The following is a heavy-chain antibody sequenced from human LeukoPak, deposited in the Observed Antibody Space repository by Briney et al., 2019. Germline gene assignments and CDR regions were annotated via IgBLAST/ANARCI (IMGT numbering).Heavy chain of an antibody. D-gene: IGHD6-19*01. CDR2: IIPIFGTA. V-gene: IGHV1-69*13. Sequence: SVKVSCKASGGTFSSYAISWVRQAPGQGLEWMGGIIPIFGTANYAQNFQGRVTITADESTSTAYMELSSLRSEDTAVYYCARVGGWLYYYGMDVWGQGTTVTVSS. CDR1: GGTFSSYA. J-gene: IGHJ6*02. CDR3: ARVGGWLYYYGMDV.